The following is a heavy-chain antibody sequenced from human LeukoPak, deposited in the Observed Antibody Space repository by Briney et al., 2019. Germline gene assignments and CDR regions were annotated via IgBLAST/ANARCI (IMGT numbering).Heavy chain of an antibody. D-gene: IGHD2-2*01. CDR3: AKVRHCSSTSCYWGYYFDY. CDR2: ISSSGSTI. J-gene: IGHJ4*02. CDR1: GFTFSSYE. Sequence: PGGSLRLSCAASGFTFSSYEMNWVRQAPGKGLEWVSYISSSGSTIYYADSVKGRFTISRDNSKNTLYLQMNSLRAEDTAVYYCAKVRHCSSTSCYWGYYFDYWGQGTLVTVSS. V-gene: IGHV3-48*03.